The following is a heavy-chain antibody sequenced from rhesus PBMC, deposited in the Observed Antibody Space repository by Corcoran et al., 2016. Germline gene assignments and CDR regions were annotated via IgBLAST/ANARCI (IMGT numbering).Heavy chain of an antibody. D-gene: IGHD6-25*01. CDR3: ARVFRSGSLNRLYYFDY. J-gene: IGHJ4*01. V-gene: IGHV4-106*01. CDR1: GGSLSDAYY. Sequence: QVQLPESGPELVKPSETLSLTCAVSGGSLSDAYYWSWIRQPPGKGPEWIAYFYGSSGGTNDNPALKNRVTISTDTSKNQFSLKLSSVTAADTAVYYCARVFRSGSLNRLYYFDYWGQGGLVTVSS. CDR2: FYGSSGGT.